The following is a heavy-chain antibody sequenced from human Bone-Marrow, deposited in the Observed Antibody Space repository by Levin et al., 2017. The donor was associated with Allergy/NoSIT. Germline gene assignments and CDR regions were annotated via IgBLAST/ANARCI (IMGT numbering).Heavy chain of an antibody. Sequence: ASVKVSCKASGYIFSNYYMHWVRQAPGLGLEWLGIINPSGVSTSYSQKLRGRVTMTRDSSTGTLYMEVSSLTSDDTAVYYCARDPGSGWPKYYFDYWGQGTLVTVST. CDR2: INPSGVST. CDR1: GYIFSNYY. V-gene: IGHV1-46*04. CDR3: ARDPGSGWPKYYFDY. J-gene: IGHJ4*02. D-gene: IGHD6-19*01.